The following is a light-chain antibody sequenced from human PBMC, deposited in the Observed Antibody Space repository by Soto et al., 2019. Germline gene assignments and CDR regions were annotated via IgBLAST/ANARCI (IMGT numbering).Light chain of an antibody. CDR1: SSNIGSNT. CDR2: CNN. V-gene: IGLV1-44*01. J-gene: IGLJ3*02. Sequence: QSVLTQPPSASGTPGQRVTISCSGSSSNIGSNTVNWYQQLPGTAPKLLIYCNNQRPSGVPDRFSGSKSGTSASLAITGLPSEDEADYYCAAWDDSLNGWVFGGGTKVTVL. CDR3: AAWDDSLNGWV.